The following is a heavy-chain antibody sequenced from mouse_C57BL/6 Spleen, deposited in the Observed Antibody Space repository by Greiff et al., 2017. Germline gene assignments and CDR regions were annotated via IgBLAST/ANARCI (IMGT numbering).Heavy chain of an antibody. D-gene: IGHD3-2*02. CDR1: GYTFTSYW. CDR2: IHPNSGST. CDR3: ARSSGPYYAMDY. J-gene: IGHJ4*01. Sequence: QVQLQQPGAELVKPGASVKLSCKASGYTFTSYWMHWVKQRPGQGLEWIGMIHPNSGSTNYNEKFKSKATLTVDKSSSTAYMQLSSLTSEDSAVYYCARSSGPYYAMDYWGQGTSVTVSS. V-gene: IGHV1-64*01.